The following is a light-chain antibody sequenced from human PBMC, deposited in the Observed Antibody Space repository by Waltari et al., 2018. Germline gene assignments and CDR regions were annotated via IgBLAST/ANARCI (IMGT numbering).Light chain of an antibody. Sequence: DIVMTQSPLSLPVPPGRPASISSSSSQSLLHRSGYTYLAWDVQKPGQSPQLLIYLGSNRASGVPDRFSGSGSGTDFTLKISRVEAEDVGVYYCMQGLQTSYTFGQGTKLEIK. V-gene: IGKV2-28*01. CDR3: MQGLQTSYT. J-gene: IGKJ2*01. CDR1: QSLLHRSGYTY. CDR2: LGS.